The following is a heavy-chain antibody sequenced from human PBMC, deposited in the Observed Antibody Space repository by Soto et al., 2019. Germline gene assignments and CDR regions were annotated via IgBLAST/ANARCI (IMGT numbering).Heavy chain of an antibody. Sequence: SVKLSWKASGYTFTSYSMHWVRQAPGQRLEWMGWINAGNGNTKYSQKFQGRVTITRDTSASTAYMELSSLRSEDTAVYYCARCFRYSSSWYMGWFDPWGQGTLVTVSS. D-gene: IGHD6-13*01. CDR2: INAGNGNT. CDR1: GYTFTSYS. J-gene: IGHJ5*02. V-gene: IGHV1-3*01. CDR3: ARCFRYSSSWYMGWFDP.